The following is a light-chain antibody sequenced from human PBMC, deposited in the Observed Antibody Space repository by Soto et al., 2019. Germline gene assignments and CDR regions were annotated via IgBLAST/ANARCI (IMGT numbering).Light chain of an antibody. CDR2: GTS. J-gene: IGKJ4*01. Sequence: EIVMTQSPATLSVSPGERATLSCRASQGVRDNLAWYQQKPGQPPRLLIYGTSTRATGIPARFSGIGSGTEFTLTISSLQSEDFAVYYCQQYNNWPLTFGGGTKVEIK. V-gene: IGKV3D-15*01. CDR1: QGVRDN. CDR3: QQYNNWPLT.